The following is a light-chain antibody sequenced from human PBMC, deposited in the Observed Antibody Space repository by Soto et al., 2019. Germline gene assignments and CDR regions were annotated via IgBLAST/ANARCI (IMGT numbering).Light chain of an antibody. Sequence: EIVLTQSPATLSSSPGETATLSCRAGRYVGSRLAWYQHKPGQAPRLLIYDASNRATGIPARFSGSGSGTDFTLTISSLEPEDFAVYYCQQRSNWPPITFGQGTKVDIK. CDR1: RYVGSR. J-gene: IGKJ1*01. V-gene: IGKV3-11*01. CDR3: QQRSNWPPIT. CDR2: DAS.